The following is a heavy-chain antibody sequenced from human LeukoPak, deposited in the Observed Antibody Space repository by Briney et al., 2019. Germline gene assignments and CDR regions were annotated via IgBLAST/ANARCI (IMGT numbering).Heavy chain of an antibody. Sequence: GGSLRLSCAASGFSFGSYWMSWVRQAPGKGLEWVSAISGSGGSTYYADSVKGRFTISRDNSKNTLYLQMNSLRAEDTAVYYCAKAGGDQQLVFVGWGQGTLVTVSS. D-gene: IGHD6-6*01. CDR1: GFSFGSYW. CDR2: ISGSGGST. V-gene: IGHV3-23*01. CDR3: AKAGGDQQLVFVG. J-gene: IGHJ4*02.